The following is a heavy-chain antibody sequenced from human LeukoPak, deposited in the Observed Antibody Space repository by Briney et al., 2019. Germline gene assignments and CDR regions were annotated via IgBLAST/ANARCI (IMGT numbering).Heavy chain of an antibody. CDR3: ARDSSGWYLDAFDI. CDR1: GLTVSRKY. CDR2: IYSGGST. V-gene: IGHV3-53*01. D-gene: IGHD6-19*01. Sequence: QPGGSLRLSCAASGLTVSRKYMSWVRQAPGKGLEWVSVIYSGGSTYYADSVKGRFTISRDNSKNTLYLQMNSLRAEDTAVYYCARDSSGWYLDAFDIWGQGTMVTVSS. J-gene: IGHJ3*02.